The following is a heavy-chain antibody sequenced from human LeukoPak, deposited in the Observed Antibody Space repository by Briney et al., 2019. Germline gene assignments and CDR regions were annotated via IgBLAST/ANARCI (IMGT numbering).Heavy chain of an antibody. CDR3: ARLNSGYSIYFDY. Sequence: SEKVSCKASGGTFSSYAISWVRQAPGQGLEWMGRFIPILGIANYAQKFQGRVTITADKSTSTAYMELSSLRSEDTAVYYCARLNSGYSIYFDYWGQGTLVTVSS. D-gene: IGHD3-22*01. V-gene: IGHV1-69*04. J-gene: IGHJ4*02. CDR1: GGTFSSYA. CDR2: FIPILGIA.